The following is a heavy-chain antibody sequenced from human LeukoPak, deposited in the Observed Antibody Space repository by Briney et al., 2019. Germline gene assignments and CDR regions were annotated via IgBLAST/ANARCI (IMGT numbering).Heavy chain of an antibody. CDR1: GFTFSSYG. J-gene: IGHJ4*02. D-gene: IGHD3-10*01. CDR3: ARGRVVIPEGPDY. V-gene: IGHV3-33*01. Sequence: GGSLRLSCAASGFTFSSYGMHWVRQAPGKGLEWVALIWYDGSDKYYADSVKGRSTISRDNSKNTLHLQMNSLRAEDTAVYYCARGRVVIPEGPDYWGQGTLVTVSS. CDR2: IWYDGSDK.